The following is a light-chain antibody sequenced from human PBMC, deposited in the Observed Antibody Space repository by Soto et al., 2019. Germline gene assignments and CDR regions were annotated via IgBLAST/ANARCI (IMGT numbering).Light chain of an antibody. V-gene: IGKV1-5*01. CDR1: QSISNR. Sequence: DIQMTQSPSTLSASVGDRVTITCRASQSISNRLAWYQQKPGKAPKVLIYDASSLESGVPSRFSGSGSGTEFILTISSLQPDDYATYYCQQYNSYSPLTFGGGTKVDIK. J-gene: IGKJ4*01. CDR2: DAS. CDR3: QQYNSYSPLT.